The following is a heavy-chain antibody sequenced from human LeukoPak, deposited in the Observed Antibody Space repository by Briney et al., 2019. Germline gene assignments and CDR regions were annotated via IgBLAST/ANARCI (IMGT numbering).Heavy chain of an antibody. CDR1: GFSVSSNY. CDR2: IYPGGNT. CDR3: ASPISGQSFDI. Sequence: PGGSLRLSCAASGFSVSSNYMTWVRQAPGKGLEWVAVIYPGGNTYYADFVKGRFTISRDSSKNTMYLQMNSLRAEDMAVYYCASPISGQSFDIWGQGTMVTVSS. V-gene: IGHV3-53*01. D-gene: IGHD6-19*01. J-gene: IGHJ3*02.